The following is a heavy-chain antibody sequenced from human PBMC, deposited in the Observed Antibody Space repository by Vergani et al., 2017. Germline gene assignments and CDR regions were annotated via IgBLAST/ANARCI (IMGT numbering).Heavy chain of an antibody. CDR3: ARRPGWLRPGASYYFDY. D-gene: IGHD5-12*01. CDR1: GGSFSGYY. CDR2: INHSGST. J-gene: IGHJ4*02. Sequence: QVQLQQWGAGLLKPSETLSLTCAVYGGSFSGYYWSWLRQPPGKGLEWIGEINHSGSTNYNPSLKSRVTISVDTSKNQFSLKLSSVTAADTAVYYCARRPGWLRPGASYYFDYWGQGTLVTVSS. V-gene: IGHV4-34*01.